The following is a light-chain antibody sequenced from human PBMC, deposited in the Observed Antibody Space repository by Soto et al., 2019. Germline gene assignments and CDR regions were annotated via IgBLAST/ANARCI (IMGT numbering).Light chain of an antibody. CDR1: QSVSSN. J-gene: IGKJ1*01. CDR2: GAS. Sequence: EVVMTQSPDTLSVSPGERATVSCRACQSVSSNLAWYQQKLGQAPRLLIYGASTRATDIPPRFSGSGSGTEFTLTISSLQSEDFAIYYCQQYNNWPRTFGQGTKVEIK. V-gene: IGKV3-15*01. CDR3: QQYNNWPRT.